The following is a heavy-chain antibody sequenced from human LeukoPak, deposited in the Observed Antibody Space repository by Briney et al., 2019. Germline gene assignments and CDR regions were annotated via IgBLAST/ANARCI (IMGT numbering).Heavy chain of an antibody. CDR3: ARAPYCSSTSCPPSDY. Sequence: GGSLRLSCAASGFTFSSYAMSWVRQAPGKGLEWVAVIWYDGSNKYYADSVKGRFTISRDNSKNTLYLQMNSLRAEDTAVYYCARAPYCSSTSCPPSDYWGQGTLVTVSS. V-gene: IGHV3-33*08. D-gene: IGHD2-2*01. J-gene: IGHJ4*02. CDR1: GFTFSSYA. CDR2: IWYDGSNK.